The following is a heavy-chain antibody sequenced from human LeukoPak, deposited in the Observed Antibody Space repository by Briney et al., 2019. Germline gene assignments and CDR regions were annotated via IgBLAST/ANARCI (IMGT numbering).Heavy chain of an antibody. V-gene: IGHV4-38-2*02. CDR1: GNSISSGYY. Sequence: SETLSLTCTVSGNSISSGYYWGWIRQPPGKGLEWIGSIYYSGSTYYNPSLKSRVTISVDTSKNQFSLKLSSVTAADTAVYYCARDRIQLWYDYWGQGTLVTVSS. D-gene: IGHD5-18*01. J-gene: IGHJ4*02. CDR2: IYYSGST. CDR3: ARDRIQLWYDY.